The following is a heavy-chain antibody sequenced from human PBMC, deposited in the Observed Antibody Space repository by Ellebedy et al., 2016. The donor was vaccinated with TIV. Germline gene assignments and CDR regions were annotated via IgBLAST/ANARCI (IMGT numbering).Heavy chain of an antibody. CDR3: ARVVGATKESPFDY. CDR1: GFTFSDYY. CDR2: ISSSSSYT. Sequence: GGSLRLXXAASGFTFSDYYMSWIRQAPGKGLEWVSYISSSSSYTNYADSVKGRFTISRDNAKNSLYLQMNSLRAEDTAVYYCARVVGATKESPFDYWGQGTLVTVSS. D-gene: IGHD1-26*01. J-gene: IGHJ4*02. V-gene: IGHV3-11*06.